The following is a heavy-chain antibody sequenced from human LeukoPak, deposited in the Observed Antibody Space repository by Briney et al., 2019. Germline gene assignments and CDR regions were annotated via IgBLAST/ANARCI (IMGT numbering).Heavy chain of an antibody. J-gene: IGHJ4*02. Sequence: GESLKISCKGSGYTFTNYWVGWVRQMPGKGLEWMGSIYPNNSDSRYNPSFRGQVTISVDRSITTAYLLWKSLKASDTAIYYCALSNEAFDSAGYFDYWGQGTLVTVSS. D-gene: IGHD3-22*01. CDR3: ALSNEAFDSAGYFDY. V-gene: IGHV5-51*01. CDR2: IYPNNSDS. CDR1: GYTFTNYW.